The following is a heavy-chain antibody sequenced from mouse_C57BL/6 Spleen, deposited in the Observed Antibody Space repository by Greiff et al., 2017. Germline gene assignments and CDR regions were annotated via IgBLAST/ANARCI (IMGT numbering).Heavy chain of an antibody. CDR1: GYTFTSYW. CDR2: IDPSDSYT. J-gene: IGHJ1*03. CDR3: ARPPSTVVARDWYFDV. V-gene: IGHV1-69*01. D-gene: IGHD1-1*01. Sequence: QVQLQQPGAELVMPGASVKLSCKASGYTFTSYWMHWVKQRPGQGLEWIGEIDPSDSYTNYNQKFKGKSTLTVDKSSSTAYMQLSSLTSEDSAVYYGARPPSTVVARDWYFDVWGTGTTVTVSS.